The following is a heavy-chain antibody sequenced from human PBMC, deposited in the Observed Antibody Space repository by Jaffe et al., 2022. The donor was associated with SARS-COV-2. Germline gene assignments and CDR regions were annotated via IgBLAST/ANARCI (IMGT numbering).Heavy chain of an antibody. D-gene: IGHD6-19*01. CDR3: ARIDGYNSDWGHYWYFDL. CDR2: IKQDGGEK. V-gene: IGHV3-7*01. J-gene: IGHJ2*01. Sequence: EVQLVESGGGLVQPGGSLRLSCAASGFTFNSYWMSWVRQAPGKGLEWVANIKQDGGEKYYVDSVKGRFTISRDNAKNSLYLQMNTLRAEDTAVYYCARIDGYNSDWGHYWYFDLWGRGTLVTVSS. CDR1: GFTFNSYW.